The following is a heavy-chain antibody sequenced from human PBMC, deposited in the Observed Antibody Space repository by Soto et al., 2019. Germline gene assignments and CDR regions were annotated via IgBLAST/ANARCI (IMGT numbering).Heavy chain of an antibody. CDR1: GFTFSSYS. CDR3: ARELYSGYDYVY. D-gene: IGHD5-12*01. Sequence: GSLRLSCAASGFTFSSYSMNWVRQAPGKGLEWVSSISSSSSYIYYADSVKGRFTISRDNAKNSLYLQMNSLRAEDTAVYYCARELYSGYDYVYWGQGTLVTVSS. J-gene: IGHJ4*02. CDR2: ISSSSSYI. V-gene: IGHV3-21*01.